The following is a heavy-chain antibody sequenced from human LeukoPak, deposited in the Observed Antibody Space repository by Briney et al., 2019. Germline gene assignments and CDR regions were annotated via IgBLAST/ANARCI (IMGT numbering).Heavy chain of an antibody. CDR2: IIPIFGTA. D-gene: IGHD5-18*01. CDR3: AREARGVDTAMVPLYYFDY. J-gene: IGHJ4*02. CDR1: GGTFSSYA. V-gene: IGHV1-69*05. Sequence: GASVKVSCKASGGTFSSYAISWVRQAPGQGLEWMGGIIPIFGTANYTQKFQGRVTITTDESTSTAYMELSSLRSKDTAVYYCAREARGVDTAMVPLYYFDYWGQGTLVTVPS.